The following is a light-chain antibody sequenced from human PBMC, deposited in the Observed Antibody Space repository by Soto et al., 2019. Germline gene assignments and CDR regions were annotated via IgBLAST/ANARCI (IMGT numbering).Light chain of an antibody. CDR2: AAS. J-gene: IGKJ3*01. CDR3: QQSYSTPFT. CDR1: PSISSY. Sequence: DIQMTQSPSSLSASVGDRVTITCRASPSISSYLNWYQQKPGKAPNLLIYAASSLQSGVPSRFSGSGSGTDFTLTISSLQPEDFATYYCQQSYSTPFTFGPGTKVDIK. V-gene: IGKV1-39*01.